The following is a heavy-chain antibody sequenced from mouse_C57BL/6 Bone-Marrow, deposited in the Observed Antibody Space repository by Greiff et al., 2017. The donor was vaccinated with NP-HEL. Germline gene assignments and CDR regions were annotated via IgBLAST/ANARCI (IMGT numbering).Heavy chain of an antibody. CDR2: IHPNSGST. D-gene: IGHD2-5*01. CDR1: GYTFTSYW. CDR3: ARRLYYSNYIDY. Sequence: VQLQQPGAELVKPGASVKLSCKASGYTFTSYWMHWVKQRPGQGLEWIGMIHPNSGSTNYNEKFKSKATLTVDKSSSTAYMQLSSLTSEDSAVYYCARRLYYSNYIDYWGQGTTLTVSS. J-gene: IGHJ2*01. V-gene: IGHV1-64*01.